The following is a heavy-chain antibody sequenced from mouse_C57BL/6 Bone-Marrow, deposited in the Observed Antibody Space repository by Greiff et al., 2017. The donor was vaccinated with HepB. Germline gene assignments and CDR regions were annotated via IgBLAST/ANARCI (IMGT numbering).Heavy chain of an antibody. CDR3: ANYYGSSPYAMDY. CDR1: GYTFTDYY. Sequence: VQLQQSGPELVKPGASVKISCKASGYTFTDYYMNWVKQSHGKSLEWIGDINPNNGGTSYNQKFKGKATLTVDKSSSTAYMELRSLTSEDSAVYYCANYYGSSPYAMDYWGQGTSVTVSS. V-gene: IGHV1-26*01. D-gene: IGHD1-1*01. J-gene: IGHJ4*01. CDR2: INPNNGGT.